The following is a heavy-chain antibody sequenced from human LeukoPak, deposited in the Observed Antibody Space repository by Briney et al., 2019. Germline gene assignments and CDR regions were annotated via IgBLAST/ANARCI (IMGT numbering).Heavy chain of an antibody. CDR3: ARATWLRDYFFDY. Sequence: GGSLRLSCEASGFTFSSHTMNRVRQAPGKGLEWVSSISSGGDYIYYADSLKGRFTVSRDNAKNSLYLQMSSLRAEDTAVYFCARATWLRDYFFDYWGQGTLVTVSS. J-gene: IGHJ4*02. CDR1: GFTFSSHT. D-gene: IGHD5-12*01. V-gene: IGHV3-21*01. CDR2: ISSGGDYI.